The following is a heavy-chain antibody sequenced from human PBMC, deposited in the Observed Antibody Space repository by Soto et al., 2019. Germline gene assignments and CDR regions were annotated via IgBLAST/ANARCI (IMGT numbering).Heavy chain of an antibody. CDR1: GFAFSSFG. CDR3: ARDLPYYYDSSGYPPFDY. J-gene: IGHJ4*02. D-gene: IGHD3-22*01. Sequence: PGGSLRLSCVTSGFAFSSFGMHWVRQAPGKGLEWVALIWYDRSHKNYADSVKGRFTISRDNSKNLVYLQMNSLRAEDTAVYYCARDLPYYYDSSGYPPFDYWGQGTLVTVSS. CDR2: IWYDRSHK. V-gene: IGHV3-33*01.